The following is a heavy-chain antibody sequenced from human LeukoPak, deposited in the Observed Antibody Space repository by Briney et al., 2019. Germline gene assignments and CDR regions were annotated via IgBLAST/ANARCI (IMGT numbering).Heavy chain of an antibody. Sequence: ASVKVSCKASGYTFTGYYMHWVRQAPGQGLEGMGWINPNSGGTNYAQKFQGRVTMTRATSISTAYLELSRLRSDDTAVYYCARIPLVGQVVPEDSDYYFDYWGQGTLVTVSS. CDR1: GYTFTGYY. D-gene: IGHD2-2*01. J-gene: IGHJ4*02. V-gene: IGHV1-2*02. CDR3: ARIPLVGQVVPEDSDYYFDY. CDR2: INPNSGGT.